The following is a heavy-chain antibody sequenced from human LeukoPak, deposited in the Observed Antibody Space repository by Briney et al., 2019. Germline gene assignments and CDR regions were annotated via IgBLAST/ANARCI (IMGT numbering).Heavy chain of an antibody. Sequence: PGGSLRLSCAASGFTFSSSAMSWVRQAPGKGLEWVSAISGSGGNKYYADSVKGRFTISRDNAKNTLYLQMNSLRAEDTAAYYCAKAEGYDILTGLDYWGQGTLVTVSS. CDR1: GFTFSSSA. J-gene: IGHJ4*02. V-gene: IGHV3-23*01. CDR2: ISGSGGNK. D-gene: IGHD3-9*01. CDR3: AKAEGYDILTGLDY.